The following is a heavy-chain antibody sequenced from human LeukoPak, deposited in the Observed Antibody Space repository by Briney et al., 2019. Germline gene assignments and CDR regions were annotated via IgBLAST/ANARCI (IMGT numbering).Heavy chain of an antibody. J-gene: IGHJ4*02. D-gene: IGHD6-13*01. CDR1: GFTFSSYA. CDR3: AKDLGQQLVYFDY. Sequence: GGSLRLSCAASGFTFSSYAMSWVRQAPGKGLEWVSAISGSGGSTYYADSVKGRFTISRDNSKDTLYLQMNSLRAEDTAVYYCAKDLGQQLVYFDYWGQGTLVTVSS. CDR2: ISGSGGST. V-gene: IGHV3-23*01.